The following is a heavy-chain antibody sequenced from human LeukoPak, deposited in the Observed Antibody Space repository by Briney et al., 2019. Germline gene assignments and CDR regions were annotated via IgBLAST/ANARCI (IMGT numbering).Heavy chain of an antibody. CDR1: GFSFRDYP. Sequence: GGSLRLSCEAAGFSFRDYPMGWVRRTSGKRLEWVSGISAGADVIFYADPVKGRFTISRDNSKNTLYLQMNSLRAEDSAEYYCAKSLLTTATGTGRAFDIWGQGTMVTVSA. J-gene: IGHJ3*02. V-gene: IGHV3-23*01. CDR2: ISAGADVI. CDR3: AKSLLTTATGTGRAFDI. D-gene: IGHD1-1*01.